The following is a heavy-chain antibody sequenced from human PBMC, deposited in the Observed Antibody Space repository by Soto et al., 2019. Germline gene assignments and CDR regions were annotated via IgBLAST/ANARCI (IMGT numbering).Heavy chain of an antibody. J-gene: IGHJ4*02. CDR2: ISGSGGST. V-gene: IGHV3-23*01. D-gene: IGHD5-18*01. CDR3: AKDHGADTAMVSVDYFDY. CDR1: GFTFSSYA. Sequence: EVQLLESGGGLVQPGGSLRLSCAASGFTFSSYAMSWVRQAPGKGLEWVSAISGSGGSTYYADSVKGRFTISRDNSKNTLYLQMNSLRAEDTAVYYCAKDHGADTAMVSVDYFDYWGQGTLVTVSS.